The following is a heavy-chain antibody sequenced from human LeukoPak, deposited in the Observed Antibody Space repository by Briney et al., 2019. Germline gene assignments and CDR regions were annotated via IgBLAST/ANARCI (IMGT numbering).Heavy chain of an antibody. J-gene: IGHJ6*03. CDR1: DFTFSDSA. CDR3: TRLRSDTTGGYYYFMDV. Sequence: GGSLRLSCAASDFTFSDSAIHWVRQAPGKGLEWVGRIRSKANGYATSYGASAKGRLTISRDDSKNTADLQMSDLRTEDTAVYYCTRLRSDTTGGYYYFMDVWARGPRSSSP. V-gene: IGHV3-73*01. CDR2: IRSKANGYAT. D-gene: IGHD1-1*01.